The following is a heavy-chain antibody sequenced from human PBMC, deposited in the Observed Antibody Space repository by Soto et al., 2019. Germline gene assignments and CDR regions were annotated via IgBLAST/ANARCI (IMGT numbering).Heavy chain of an antibody. CDR2: IYPGDSDT. J-gene: IGHJ4*02. CDR1: GYSFTSYW. Sequence: GESLNVSCRGSGYSFTSYWVGWVRQMHGKGLEWMGIIYPGDSDTRYSPSFQGQVTISADKSISTAYPQWSSLKASDTAMYYCARHKGSIAAADPFDNRGQRTLVTVSS. CDR3: ARHKGSIAAADPFDN. V-gene: IGHV5-51*01. D-gene: IGHD6-13*01.